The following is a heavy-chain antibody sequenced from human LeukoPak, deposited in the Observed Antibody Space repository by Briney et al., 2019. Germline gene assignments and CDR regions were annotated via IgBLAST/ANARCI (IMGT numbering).Heavy chain of an antibody. D-gene: IGHD6-19*01. Sequence: GASVKVSCKASGYTFTSYGISWMRQAPGQGLEWMGWISAYNGNTNYAQKLQGRVTMTTDTSTSTAYMELRSLRSDDTAVYYCARDHSSGYHNWFDPWGQGTLVTVSS. V-gene: IGHV1-18*01. CDR1: GYTFTSYG. CDR3: ARDHSSGYHNWFDP. CDR2: ISAYNGNT. J-gene: IGHJ5*02.